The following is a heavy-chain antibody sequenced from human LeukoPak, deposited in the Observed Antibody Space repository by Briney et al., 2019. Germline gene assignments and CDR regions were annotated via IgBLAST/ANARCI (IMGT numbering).Heavy chain of an antibody. CDR1: GGTFSSYA. CDR3: ARGITMVRGVIIGYYMDV. V-gene: IGHV1-69*13. D-gene: IGHD3-10*01. CDR2: IMPIFGTA. J-gene: IGHJ6*03. Sequence: ASVKVSCKASGGTFSSYAISWVRQAPGQGLEWMGGIMPIFGTANYAQKFQGRVTITADESTSTAYMELSSLRSEDTAVYYCARGITMVRGVIIGYYMDVWGKGTTVTISS.